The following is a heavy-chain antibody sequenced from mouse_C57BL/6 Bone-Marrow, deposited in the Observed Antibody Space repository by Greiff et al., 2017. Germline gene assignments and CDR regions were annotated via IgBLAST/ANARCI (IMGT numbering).Heavy chain of an antibody. CDR2: IDPSDSYT. CDR3: AKNPYWYFDV. Sequence: QVQLQQPGAELVKPGASVKLSCKASGYTFTSYWMQWVKQRPGQGLEWIGEIDPSDSYTNYNQKFKGKATLTVDTSSSTSYMQLSSLTSEDSAVYYLAKNPYWYFDVWGTGTTVTVPS. CDR1: GYTFTSYW. J-gene: IGHJ1*03. V-gene: IGHV1-50*01.